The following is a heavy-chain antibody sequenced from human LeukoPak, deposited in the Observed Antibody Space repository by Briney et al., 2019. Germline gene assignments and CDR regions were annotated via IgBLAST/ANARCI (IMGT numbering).Heavy chain of an antibody. J-gene: IGHJ4*02. V-gene: IGHV3-30*02. Sequence: PGGSLRLSCAASGFTFSSYGMHWVRQAPGKGLEWVAVIWYDGSNKYYADSVKGRFTISRDNSKNTLHLQMNSLRAEDTAVYYCAKDYYDSSGYSETFDYWGQGTLVTVSS. CDR3: AKDYYDSSGYSETFDY. CDR1: GFTFSSYG. CDR2: IWYDGSNK. D-gene: IGHD3-22*01.